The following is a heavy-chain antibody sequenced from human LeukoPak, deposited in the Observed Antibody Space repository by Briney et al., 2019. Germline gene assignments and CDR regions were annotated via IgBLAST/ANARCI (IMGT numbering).Heavy chain of an antibody. CDR2: INSDGNST. Sequence: PGGSLRLSCAASGFTFNRYWMHWVRQAPGKGLVWVSRINSDGNSTSYADSVKGRFTISRDNAKNTLYLQMNSLRAEDTAAYYCARAYYGSSGRYFDYWGQGTLVTVSS. CDR3: ARAYYGSSGRYFDY. CDR1: GFTFNRYW. D-gene: IGHD3-22*01. J-gene: IGHJ4*02. V-gene: IGHV3-74*01.